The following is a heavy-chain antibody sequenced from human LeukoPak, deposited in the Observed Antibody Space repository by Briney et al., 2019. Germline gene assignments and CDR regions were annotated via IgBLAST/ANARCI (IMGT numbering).Heavy chain of an antibody. V-gene: IGHV3-52*01. J-gene: IGHJ4*02. CDR3: SLIDF. CDR1: GFTFSSSW. Sequence: GGSLRLSCAASGFTFSSSWMNWVCQAPEKELEWVADISCGGSDKYYVDSVKGRLTISRDNAKNTLYLQVNSLSPEDIKAGRYSLIDFWGQGTLVTVSS. CDR2: ISCGGSDK. D-gene: IGHD2-21*01.